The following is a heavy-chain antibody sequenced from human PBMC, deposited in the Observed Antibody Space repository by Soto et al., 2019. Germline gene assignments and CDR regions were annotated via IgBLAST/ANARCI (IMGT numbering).Heavy chain of an antibody. D-gene: IGHD6-6*01. CDR3: AKGGRSSSGLDFDY. CDR2: ISGSGGDT. Sequence: EVQLLESGGGLVQPGGSLRLSCAASGFTFSSYALNWVRQAPGKGLEWVSTISGSGGDTYYADSVKGRFTISRDNSKYTLSLQMDSLSAEDTAVYYCAKGGRSSSGLDFDYWGQGTLVTVSS. V-gene: IGHV3-23*01. J-gene: IGHJ4*02. CDR1: GFTFSSYA.